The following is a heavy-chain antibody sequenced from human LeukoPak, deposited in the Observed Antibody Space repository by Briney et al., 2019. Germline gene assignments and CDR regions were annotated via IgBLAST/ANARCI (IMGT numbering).Heavy chain of an antibody. V-gene: IGHV1-18*01. D-gene: IGHD6-19*01. CDR2: ISAYNGNT. Sequence: ASVKVSCKASGYTFTSYGISWVRQAPGQGLEWMGWISAYNGNTNYAQKLQGRVTMTTDTSTSTAYMELRSLRSDDTAAYYCARDLTIIAVAGRKNFDYWGQGTLVTVSS. CDR3: ARDLTIIAVAGRKNFDY. J-gene: IGHJ4*02. CDR1: GYTFTSYG.